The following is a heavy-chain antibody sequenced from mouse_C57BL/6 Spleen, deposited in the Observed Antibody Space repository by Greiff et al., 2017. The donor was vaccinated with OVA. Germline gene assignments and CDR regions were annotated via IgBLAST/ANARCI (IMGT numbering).Heavy chain of an antibody. CDR3: ARDGGY. Sequence: QVQLQQSGAELAKPGASVKLSCKASGYTFTSYWMHWVKQRPGQGLEWIGYINPSSGYTKYNQKFKDKATLTADKSSGTAYMQLSSLTYEDSAVYYCARDGGYWGQGTTLTVSS. CDR1: GYTFTSYW. CDR2: INPSSGYT. V-gene: IGHV1-7*01. J-gene: IGHJ2*01.